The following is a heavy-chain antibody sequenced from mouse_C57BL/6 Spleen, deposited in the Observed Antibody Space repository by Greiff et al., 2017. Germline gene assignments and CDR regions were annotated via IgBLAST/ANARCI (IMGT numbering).Heavy chain of an antibody. CDR2: INPNNGGT. Sequence: EVQLQQPGPELVKPGASVKMSCKASGYTFTDYNMHWVKQSPGRSLEWIGYINPNNGGTSYNQKFKGKATLTVNKSSSTAYMELRSLTSEDSAVYYCARWRDAMDYWGQGTSVTVSS. CDR3: ARWRDAMDY. V-gene: IGHV1-22*01. CDR1: GYTFTDYN. J-gene: IGHJ4*01.